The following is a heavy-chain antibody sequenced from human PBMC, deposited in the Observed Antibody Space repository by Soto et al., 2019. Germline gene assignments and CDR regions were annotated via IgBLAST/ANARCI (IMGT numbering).Heavy chain of an antibody. J-gene: IGHJ5*02. D-gene: IGHD6-6*01. CDR1: GFSFTSYW. CDR3: ARLGSSFWFDP. Sequence: VESLKISCKGSGFSFTSYWIGWVRQMPGKGLEWVGIIYPADSDTRYSPSFQGQVTISADKSISTAYLHWSSLKASDTAIYYCARLGSSFWFDPWGQGTLVTVSS. CDR2: IYPADSDT. V-gene: IGHV5-51*01.